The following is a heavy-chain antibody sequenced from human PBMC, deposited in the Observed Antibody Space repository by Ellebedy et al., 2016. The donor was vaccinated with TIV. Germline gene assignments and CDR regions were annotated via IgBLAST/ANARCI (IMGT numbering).Heavy chain of an antibody. CDR2: IYDTGDT. CDR1: GGSISGHY. CDR3: ARGADYDFWTGYYTAFDP. V-gene: IGHV4-59*11. J-gene: IGHJ5*02. Sequence: GSLRLXXTVSGGSISGHYWNWVRQPPGKGLEWIAYIYDTGDTTYNPSLKSRLTISLDTSKNQFSLRLTSLTAADTAVYYCARGADYDFWTGYYTAFDPWGQGTLVTVSS. D-gene: IGHD3-3*01.